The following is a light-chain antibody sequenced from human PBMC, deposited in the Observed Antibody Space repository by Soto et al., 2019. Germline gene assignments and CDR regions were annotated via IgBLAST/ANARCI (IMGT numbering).Light chain of an antibody. CDR2: EVT. J-gene: IGLJ2*01. V-gene: IGLV2-23*02. CDR3: CSYAGSGTFV. Sequence: QSALTQPASVSGSPGQSITISCTGTSSDVGSYNLVSWYQHHPGKAPKVMIYEVTKRPSGVPNRFSGSNSGNTASLTISGLQAEDEADYYCCSYAGSGTFVFGGGTKLTVL. CDR1: SSDVGSYNL.